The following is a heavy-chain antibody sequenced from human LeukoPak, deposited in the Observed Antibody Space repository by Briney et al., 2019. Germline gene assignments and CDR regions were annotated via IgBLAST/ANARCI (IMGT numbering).Heavy chain of an antibody. CDR2: IYTSGST. CDR3: ARIYCSGGSCYEGREDYYYHYYMDV. Sequence: SETLSLTCTVSGGSISSGSYYWSWIRQPAGKGLEWIGRIYTSGSTNYNPSLKSRVTISVDTSKNQFSLKLSSVTAADAALYYCARIYCSGGSCYEGREDYYYHYYMDVWGKGTTVTVSS. CDR1: GGSISSGSYY. V-gene: IGHV4-61*02. D-gene: IGHD2-15*01. J-gene: IGHJ6*03.